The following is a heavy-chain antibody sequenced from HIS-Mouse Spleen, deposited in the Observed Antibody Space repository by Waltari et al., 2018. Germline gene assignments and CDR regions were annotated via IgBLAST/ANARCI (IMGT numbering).Heavy chain of an antibody. D-gene: IGHD6-13*01. CDR3: ASLFDSSPFHDAFDI. J-gene: IGHJ3*02. V-gene: IGHV1-2*02. CDR2: INPNSGGT. CDR1: GYTFTGYY. Sequence: QVQLVQSGAEVKKPGASVKVSCKASGYTFTGYYMHWVRQAPGQGLEWMGWINPNSGGTNYAQKFQGRVTMTRDTSISTAYMELSRLRSDDTAVYYCASLFDSSPFHDAFDIWGQGTMVTVSS.